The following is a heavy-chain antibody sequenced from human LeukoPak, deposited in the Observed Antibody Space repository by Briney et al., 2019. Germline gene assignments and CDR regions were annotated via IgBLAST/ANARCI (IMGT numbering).Heavy chain of an antibody. Sequence: GGSLRLSCAASGFTFSSYAMTWVRQAPGKGLEWVSAISGRGGTTYSADSVKGRFTISRDNSKNTLYLQMNSLRAEDTAVYNCAKGVASTWNGDTWFDPWGQGTLVTVSS. CDR2: ISGRGGTT. J-gene: IGHJ5*02. V-gene: IGHV3-23*01. D-gene: IGHD1-1*01. CDR1: GFTFSSYA. CDR3: AKGVASTWNGDTWFDP.